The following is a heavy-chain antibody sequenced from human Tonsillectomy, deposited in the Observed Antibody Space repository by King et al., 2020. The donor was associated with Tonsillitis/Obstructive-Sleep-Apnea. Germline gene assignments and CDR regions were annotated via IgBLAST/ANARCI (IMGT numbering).Heavy chain of an antibody. CDR3: ARGTYDLWSGYYPTDYFDT. Sequence: VQLVESGGGVVQPGRSLRLSCAASGFTFSSYAMHWVRQAPGKGLEWVSVISYDGSNKYYADSVKGRFTISRDNSKNTLYLQMNSLRAEDTAVYYCARGTYDLWSGYYPTDYFDTWGQGTLVTVSS. V-gene: IGHV3-30*04. D-gene: IGHD3-3*01. J-gene: IGHJ4*02. CDR1: GFTFSSYA. CDR2: ISYDGSNK.